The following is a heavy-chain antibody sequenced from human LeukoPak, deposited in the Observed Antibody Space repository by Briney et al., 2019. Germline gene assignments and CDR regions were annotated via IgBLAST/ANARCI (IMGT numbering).Heavy chain of an antibody. CDR3: ARHDTVAATNWYFDL. Sequence: GESLKISCKGSGYSFTSYWIGWVRQMPGKGLEWMGIIYPGDSDTRYSPSFQGQVTISADKSISTAYLQWSSLKASDTAMYYCARHDTVAATNWYFDLWGRGTLVTVSS. CDR1: GYSFTSYW. J-gene: IGHJ2*01. V-gene: IGHV5-51*01. CDR2: IYPGDSDT. D-gene: IGHD6-19*01.